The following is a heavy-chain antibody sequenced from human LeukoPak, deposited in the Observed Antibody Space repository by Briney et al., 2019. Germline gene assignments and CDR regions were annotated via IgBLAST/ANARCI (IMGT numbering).Heavy chain of an antibody. CDR2: IYYSGST. CDR1: GGSISSSSYY. D-gene: IGHD6-13*01. J-gene: IGHJ3*02. Sequence: TSETLSLTCTVSGGSISSSSYYWGWIRQPLGKGLEWIGSIYYSGSTYYNPSLKSRVTISVDTSKNQFSLKLSSVTAADTAVYYCARLVSGSGYSSINDAFDIWGQGTMVTVSS. V-gene: IGHV4-39*01. CDR3: ARLVSGSGYSSINDAFDI.